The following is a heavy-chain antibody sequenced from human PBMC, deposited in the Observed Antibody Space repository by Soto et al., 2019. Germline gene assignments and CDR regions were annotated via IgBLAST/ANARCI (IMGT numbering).Heavy chain of an antibody. CDR2: IYPGDSDT. D-gene: IGHD3-22*01. CDR1: GYSFTSYW. J-gene: IGHJ4*02. CDR3: ARRASGDSSGYAYYFDY. V-gene: IGHV5-51*01. Sequence: GESLKISCKGSGYSFTSYWIGWVRQMPGKGLEWMGIIYPGDSDTRYSPSFQGQVTISADKSISTAYLQWSSLKASDTAMYYCARRASGDSSGYAYYFDYWGQGTLVTVSS.